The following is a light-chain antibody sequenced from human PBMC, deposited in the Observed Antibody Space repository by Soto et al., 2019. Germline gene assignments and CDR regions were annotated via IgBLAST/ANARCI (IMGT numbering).Light chain of an antibody. CDR3: SSYTTSSLYV. Sequence: HSVLTQPASMSGSPGQSITISCTGTRNDIGAYNFVSWYQQHPGKAPKLMIYDVSNRPSGLSNRFSGSKSGSTASLTISGLQAEDEADYYCSSYTTSSLYVFGTGTKVTVL. CDR2: DVS. J-gene: IGLJ1*01. V-gene: IGLV2-14*03. CDR1: RNDIGAYNF.